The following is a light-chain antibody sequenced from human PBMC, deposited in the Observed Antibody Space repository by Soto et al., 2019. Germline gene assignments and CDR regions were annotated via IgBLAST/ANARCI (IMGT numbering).Light chain of an antibody. CDR1: PGVSDY. V-gene: IGKV1-33*01. CDR3: QQYDNLPSLS. CDR2: DAS. J-gene: IGKJ4*01. Sequence: DIKLTQSPSSLSGSVGDRVTITCQASPGVSDYLNWYQQKPGRAPKLLIYDASNLYTWVPSRFXGSGYGTHFNFTISSLQPEDIATYYCQQYDNLPSLSFGGGTKVE.